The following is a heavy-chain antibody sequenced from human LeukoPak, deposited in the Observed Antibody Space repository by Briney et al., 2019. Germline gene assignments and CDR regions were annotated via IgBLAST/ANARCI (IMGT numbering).Heavy chain of an antibody. D-gene: IGHD5-18*01. Sequence: GGSLRLSCAASGFTVSSNYMNWVRQAPGKGLQWVSTVSASSDIHYSDSVKGRFTISRDNARNSLYLQMNSLRDEDTAVYYCARDALHTAHFDYWGQGTLVTVSS. CDR3: ARDALHTAHFDY. CDR2: VSASSDI. V-gene: IGHV3-69-1*01. CDR1: GFTVSSNY. J-gene: IGHJ4*02.